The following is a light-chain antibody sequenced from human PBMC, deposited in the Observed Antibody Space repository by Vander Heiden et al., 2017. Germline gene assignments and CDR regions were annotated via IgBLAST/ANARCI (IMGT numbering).Light chain of an antibody. Sequence: DIVMTQSPDSLAVSLGERATIDCKSSQSIVFDSNDKNYLAWYQQKSGQPPRLLIYWASTRESGVPDRFSGSGSGTDFTLTISSLQAEDVAVYYCQQYYNNPFTFGPGTKVDLK. CDR1: QSIVFDSNDKNY. CDR3: QQYYNNPFT. CDR2: WAS. V-gene: IGKV4-1*01. J-gene: IGKJ3*01.